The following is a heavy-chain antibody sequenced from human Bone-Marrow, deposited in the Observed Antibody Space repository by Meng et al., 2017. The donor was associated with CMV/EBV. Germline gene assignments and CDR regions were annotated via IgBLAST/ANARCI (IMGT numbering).Heavy chain of an antibody. D-gene: IGHD2-2*01. CDR2: INPNSGGT. V-gene: IGHV1-2*02. CDR3: ARDWRLNDPMQYCSSTSCYPRYGMDV. Sequence: ASVKVSCKASGDTFSNYAISWVRQAPGQGLEWMGWINPNSGGTNYAQKFQGRVTMTRDTSISTAYMELSRLRSDDTAVYYCARDWRLNDPMQYCSSTSCYPRYGMDVWGQGTTVTVSS. CDR1: GDTFSNYA. J-gene: IGHJ6*02.